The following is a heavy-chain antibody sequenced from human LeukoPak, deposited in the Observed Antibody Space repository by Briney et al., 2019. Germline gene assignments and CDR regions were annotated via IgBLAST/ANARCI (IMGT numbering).Heavy chain of an antibody. D-gene: IGHD6-19*01. CDR2: ISSSSSTI. CDR1: GFTFSSYS. J-gene: IGHJ4*02. V-gene: IGHV3-48*02. Sequence: GGSLRLSCATSGFTFSSYSMNWVRQAPGKGLEWVSYISSSSSTIHYADSVKGRFTISRDNAKNSLYLQMDSLRDEDTAVYYCAREGVYSSGPDYWGQGTLVTVSS. CDR3: AREGVYSSGPDY.